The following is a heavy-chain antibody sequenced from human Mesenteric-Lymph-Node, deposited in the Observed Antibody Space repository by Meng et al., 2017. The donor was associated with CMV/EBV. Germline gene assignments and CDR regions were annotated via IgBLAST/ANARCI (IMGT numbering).Heavy chain of an antibody. J-gene: IGHJ4*02. V-gene: IGHV3-30*02. CDR3: AKDRKAASNYFDF. D-gene: IGHD6-13*01. CDR1: GFTFSTYG. CDR2: IRYDGANK. Sequence: GESLKISCAASGFTFSTYGMHWVRQAPGKGLEWVAFIRYDGANKYYVDSVNGRSTISRDNSKNTLYLQMNSLRADDTAVYYCAKDRKAASNYFDFWGQGTLVTVSS.